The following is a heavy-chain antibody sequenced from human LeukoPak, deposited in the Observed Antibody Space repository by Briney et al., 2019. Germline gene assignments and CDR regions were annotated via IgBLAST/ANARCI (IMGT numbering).Heavy chain of an antibody. Sequence: GGTLRLSCAASRFTLSVYGTHWVPHAPGKGLEWVAVIWNDGSNKYYADSVKGRFTISRDNSKNTLYLQMSSLRAEDTAVYSCARAAGPCDYSGQGTLVTVSS. CDR2: IWNDGSNK. D-gene: IGHD6-25*01. CDR3: ARAAGPCDY. V-gene: IGHV3-33*01. CDR1: RFTLSVYG. J-gene: IGHJ4*02.